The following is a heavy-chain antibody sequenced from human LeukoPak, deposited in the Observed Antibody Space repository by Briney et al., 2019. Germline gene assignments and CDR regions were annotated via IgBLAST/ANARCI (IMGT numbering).Heavy chain of an antibody. CDR3: ARDHSTSWSTLDL. V-gene: IGHV3-33*01. D-gene: IGHD6-13*01. CDR2: IRHDEANS. CDR1: GFNLNSYA. J-gene: IGHJ2*01. Sequence: GGSLRLSCAVSGFNLNSYAMHWVRQAPGKGLEWVAVIRHDEANSFYADSVQGRFTISRDNAKNSLYLQMNSLGAEDTAVYYCARDHSTSWSTLDLWGRGTLVTVSS.